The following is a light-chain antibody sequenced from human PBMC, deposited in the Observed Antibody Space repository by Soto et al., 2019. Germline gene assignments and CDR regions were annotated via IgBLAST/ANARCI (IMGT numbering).Light chain of an antibody. Sequence: QSALTQPPSASGSPGQSVAISCSGTSSDIGGYNHVSWYQQHPGKAPKLILYEVRERPSGVPDRFSGSKSGNTASLTVSGLQAEDEADYYCSSYAGNKIIFGGGTKLTVL. J-gene: IGLJ2*01. CDR1: SSDIGGYNH. CDR3: SSYAGNKII. V-gene: IGLV2-8*01. CDR2: EVR.